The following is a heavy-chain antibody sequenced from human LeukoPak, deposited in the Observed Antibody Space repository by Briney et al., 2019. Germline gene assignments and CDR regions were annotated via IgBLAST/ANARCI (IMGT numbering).Heavy chain of an antibody. V-gene: IGHV3-9*01. CDR1: GFTFDDYA. CDR3: ARDYGSYDYVWGSYRYTKGLNYFDY. CDR2: ISWNSGSI. Sequence: PGRSLRLSCAASGFTFDDYAMHWVRQAPGKGLEWVSSISWNSGSIGYVDSVKGRFTISRDNAKNSLYLQMNSLRAEDTAVYYCARDYGSYDYVWGSYRYTKGLNYFDYWGQGTLVTVSS. D-gene: IGHD3-16*02. J-gene: IGHJ4*02.